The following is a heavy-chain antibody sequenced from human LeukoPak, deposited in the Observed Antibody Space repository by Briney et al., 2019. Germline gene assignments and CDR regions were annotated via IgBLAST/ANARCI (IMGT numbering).Heavy chain of an antibody. CDR3: ANIQLPMAFDY. V-gene: IGHV3-21*05. D-gene: IGHD5-18*01. Sequence: GGSLRLSCAASGFTFSSYSMNWIRQAPGKGLEWVSYISSSSSYTNYADSVKGRFTISRDNAKNSLYLQMNSLRAEDTAVYYCANIQLPMAFDYWGQGTLVTVSS. CDR1: GFTFSSYS. CDR2: ISSSSSYT. J-gene: IGHJ4*02.